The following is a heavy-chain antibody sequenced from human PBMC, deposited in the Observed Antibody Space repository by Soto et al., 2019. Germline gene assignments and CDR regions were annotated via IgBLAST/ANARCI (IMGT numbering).Heavy chain of an antibody. CDR2: ISGSGGST. Sequence: GGSLRLSCAASGFTFSSYAMSWVRQAPGKGLEWVSAISGSGGSTYYADSVKGRFTISRDNSKNTLYLQMNSLRAEDTAVYYCAKDWGPGIAVDNLYYFDYWGQGTLVTVSS. CDR1: GFTFSSYA. D-gene: IGHD6-19*01. J-gene: IGHJ4*02. CDR3: AKDWGPGIAVDNLYYFDY. V-gene: IGHV3-23*01.